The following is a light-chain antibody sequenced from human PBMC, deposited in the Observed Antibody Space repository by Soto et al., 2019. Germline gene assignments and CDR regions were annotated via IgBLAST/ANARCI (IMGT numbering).Light chain of an antibody. V-gene: IGLV2-14*03. CDR3: SSYTSSSLHV. Sequence: QSALTQPASVSGTPGQSITISCTGTSSDVGGYNYVSWYQQHPGKAPKLVIYDVSNRPSGVSNRFSGSKSGNTASLTISGLQAEDEADYYCSSYTSSSLHVFGTGTKVTV. CDR1: SSDVGGYNY. J-gene: IGLJ1*01. CDR2: DVS.